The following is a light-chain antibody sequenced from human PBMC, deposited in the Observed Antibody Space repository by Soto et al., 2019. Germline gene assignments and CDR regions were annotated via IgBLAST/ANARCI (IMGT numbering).Light chain of an antibody. Sequence: DIQMTQSPSSVSASVGDRVTITCRSSEDISTWLAWYQQKPGKAPKLLIYAASSLQSGVPSRFSGSGSGTDFTLTISRLEPEDFAVYYCQQYGSSPRTFGQGTKVDIK. V-gene: IGKV1-12*01. CDR1: EDISTW. CDR2: AAS. J-gene: IGKJ1*01. CDR3: QQYGSSPRT.